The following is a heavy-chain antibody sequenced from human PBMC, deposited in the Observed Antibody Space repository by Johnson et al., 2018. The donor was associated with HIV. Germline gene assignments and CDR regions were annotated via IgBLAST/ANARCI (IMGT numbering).Heavy chain of an antibody. Sequence: MHLVESGGGLIQPGGSLRLSCAASGFTVSSSYMSWVRQAPGKGLEWVSIIYSGGSTYYADSVKGRFTISRDNSKNTRYLQMNSLRAEDTAVYYWSRDSYDYVWGSCRHDAFDIWGQGTMVTVSS. V-gene: IGHV3-53*01. CDR1: GFTVSSSY. CDR3: SRDSYDYVWGSCRHDAFDI. J-gene: IGHJ3*02. CDR2: IYSGGST. D-gene: IGHD3-16*02.